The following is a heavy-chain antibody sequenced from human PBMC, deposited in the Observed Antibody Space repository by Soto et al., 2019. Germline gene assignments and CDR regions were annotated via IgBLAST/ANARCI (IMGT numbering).Heavy chain of an antibody. Sequence: QVQLQESGPGLVKPSQTLSLTCTVSGGSISSGGYYWSWIRQHPGTGLEWIGYIYYSGGTYYNPSLKSGVTVSVDTSKTQFALNLSSVTAAATAVYYCARVRVDTAMVNWGQGTLVTVS. D-gene: IGHD5-18*01. V-gene: IGHV4-31*03. J-gene: IGHJ4*02. CDR3: ARVRVDTAMVN. CDR1: GGSISSGGYY. CDR2: IYYSGGT.